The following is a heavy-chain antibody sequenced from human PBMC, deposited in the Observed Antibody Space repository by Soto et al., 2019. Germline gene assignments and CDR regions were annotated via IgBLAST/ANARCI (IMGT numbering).Heavy chain of an antibody. CDR3: ARLRSQAENYYYYYGMDV. Sequence: PSETLSLTCAVYGGSFSGYYWSWIRQPPGKGLEWIGYIYYSGSTNYNPSLKSRVTISVDTSKNQFSLKLSSVTAADTAVYYCARLRSQAENYYYYYGMDVWGQGTTVTVSS. J-gene: IGHJ6*02. V-gene: IGHV4-59*08. CDR2: IYYSGST. CDR1: GGSFSGYY. D-gene: IGHD2-15*01.